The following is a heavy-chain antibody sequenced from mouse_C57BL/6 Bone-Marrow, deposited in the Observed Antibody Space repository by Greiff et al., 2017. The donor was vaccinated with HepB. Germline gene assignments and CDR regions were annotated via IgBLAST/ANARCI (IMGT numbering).Heavy chain of an antibody. Sequence: EVQLQQSGPVLVKPGASVKMSCKASGYTFTDYYMNWVKQSHGKSLEWIGVINPYNGGTSYNQKFKGKATLTVDKSSSTAYMELNSLTSEDSAVYYSARRLLPLAMDYWGQGTSVTVSS. J-gene: IGHJ4*01. V-gene: IGHV1-19*01. CDR2: INPYNGGT. D-gene: IGHD2-3*01. CDR3: ARRLLPLAMDY. CDR1: GYTFTDYY.